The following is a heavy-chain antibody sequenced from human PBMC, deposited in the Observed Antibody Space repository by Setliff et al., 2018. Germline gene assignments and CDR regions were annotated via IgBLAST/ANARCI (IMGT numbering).Heavy chain of an antibody. CDR2: IYPGDSDT. D-gene: IGHD3-22*01. J-gene: IGHJ4*02. CDR3: ARESYDSSGYIYYFDY. CDR1: GYSFTSYW. V-gene: IGHV5-51*01. Sequence: PGESLKISCKGSGYSFTSYWIGWVRQMPGKGLEWMGIIYPGDSDTRYSPSFQGQVTISADKSISTAYLQWSSLKASDTAMYYCARESYDSSGYIYYFDYWGQGTQVTVSS.